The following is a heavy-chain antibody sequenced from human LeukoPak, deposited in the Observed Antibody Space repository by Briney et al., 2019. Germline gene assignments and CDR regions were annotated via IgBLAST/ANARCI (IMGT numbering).Heavy chain of an antibody. CDR1: GDSMKNYY. CDR3: AGSIVVAPGAPHRWFGP. D-gene: IGHD2-2*01. Sequence: PSETLSLTCTVSGDSMKNYYWSWIRQPPGKGLEWIGYIYYTGNTKSNPSLTSRLTILVDTSKNHFSLKVNSVTAADTDVYYCAGSIVVAPGAPHRWFGPWGQGTLVTVSS. J-gene: IGHJ5*02. CDR2: IYYTGNT. V-gene: IGHV4-59*01.